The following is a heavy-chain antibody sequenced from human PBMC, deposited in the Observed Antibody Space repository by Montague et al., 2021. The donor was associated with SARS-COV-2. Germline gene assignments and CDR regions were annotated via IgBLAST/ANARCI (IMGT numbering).Heavy chain of an antibody. CDR3: ARGVYTGVGTVTGGFDF. J-gene: IGHJ4*02. V-gene: IGHV4-39*07. CDR2: IYRSGXP. Sequence: SETLSLTCTVTGGPITGSSDYWGWIRQSPGKGLEWIGRIYRSGXPXYXXXXEXRVVLSVVTSRNQFSTKMTSVTAADTAMYYCARGVYTGVGTVTGGFDFWGQGTLVIVSS. D-gene: IGHD4-11*01. CDR1: GGPITGSSDY.